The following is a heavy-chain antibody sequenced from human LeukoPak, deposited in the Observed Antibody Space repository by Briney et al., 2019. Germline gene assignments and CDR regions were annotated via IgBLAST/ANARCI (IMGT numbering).Heavy chain of an antibody. J-gene: IGHJ4*02. D-gene: IGHD3-3*01. V-gene: IGHV4-30-4*08. CDR3: ARGTPGRYDFWSGYSV. CDR2: IYYSGST. Sequence: PSETLSLTCTVSGGSISSGDYYWSWIRRPPGKGLEWIGYIYYSGSTYYNPSLKSRVTISVGTSKNQFSLKLSSVTAADTAVYYCARGTPGRYDFWSGYSVWGQGTLVTVSS. CDR1: GGSISSGDYY.